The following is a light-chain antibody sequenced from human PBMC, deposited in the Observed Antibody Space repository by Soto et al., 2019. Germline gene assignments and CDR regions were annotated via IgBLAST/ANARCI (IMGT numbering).Light chain of an antibody. CDR3: QQYASSPLT. J-gene: IGKJ4*01. CDR2: GAS. Sequence: IVLTQSPGTLSLSPGERGTLSCRASQSVSKNYLAWYQQKPGQAPRLLIYGASSRATGIPDRFSGSGSGTDFXLTISRLEPEDFAVYSCQQYASSPLTFGGGTKVEIK. V-gene: IGKV3-20*01. CDR1: QSVSKNY.